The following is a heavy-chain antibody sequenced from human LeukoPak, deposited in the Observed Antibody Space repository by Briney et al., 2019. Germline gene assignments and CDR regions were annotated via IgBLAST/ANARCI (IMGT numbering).Heavy chain of an antibody. J-gene: IGHJ3*02. Sequence: SETLSLTSTVSGGSISGYYWSWLRQPAGQGLEWIGRLYASGRTNYNPSLKSRVTISVATSNTQYSLKLNSVTAADTAEYYCVRDDFSAACRALDIWGQGTMVTVSS. CDR1: GGSISGYY. V-gene: IGHV4-4*07. CDR3: VRDDFSAACRALDI. D-gene: IGHD3/OR15-3a*01. CDR2: LYASGRT.